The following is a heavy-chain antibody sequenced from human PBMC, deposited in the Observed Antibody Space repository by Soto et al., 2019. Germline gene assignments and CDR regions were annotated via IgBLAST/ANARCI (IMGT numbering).Heavy chain of an antibody. CDR2: INHSGST. CDR3: TRAKGADYGDYDFNSFDI. J-gene: IGHJ3*02. CDR1: GGSFSGYY. D-gene: IGHD4-17*01. V-gene: IGHV4-34*01. Sequence: SETLSLTCAVYGGSFSGYYWSWIRQPPGKGLEWIGEINHSGSTNYNPSLKSRVTISVDTSKNQFSLKLSSVTAADTAVYYCTRAKGADYGDYDFNSFDIWGQGTMVTV.